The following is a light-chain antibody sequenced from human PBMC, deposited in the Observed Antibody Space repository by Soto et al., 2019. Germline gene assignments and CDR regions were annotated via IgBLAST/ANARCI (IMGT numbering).Light chain of an antibody. CDR1: QSVGRY. V-gene: IGKV3-11*01. Sequence: EIVLTQSPATLSLSPGERATLSCRASQSVGRYLVWYQQKVGQTPRLLIYDASNGATGIPARFSASGSGTDFTLTISSLEPEDFAVYYCHQRSDWPLTFGGGTKVEIK. J-gene: IGKJ4*01. CDR3: HQRSDWPLT. CDR2: DAS.